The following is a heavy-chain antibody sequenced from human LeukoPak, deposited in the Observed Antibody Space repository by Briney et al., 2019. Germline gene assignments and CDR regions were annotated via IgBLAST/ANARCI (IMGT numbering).Heavy chain of an antibody. V-gene: IGHV3-33*01. Sequence: GGSLRLSCAASGITFRSYGMHWVRQAPGKGLEWVAFIWYDGSNKYYADSVKGRFTISRDNSRNTLFLQMNSLRAEDTAVYYCVRGNDYGGPHYWGQGTLVTVSS. CDR3: VRGNDYGGPHY. CDR1: GITFRSYG. J-gene: IGHJ4*02. CDR2: IWYDGSNK. D-gene: IGHD4-23*01.